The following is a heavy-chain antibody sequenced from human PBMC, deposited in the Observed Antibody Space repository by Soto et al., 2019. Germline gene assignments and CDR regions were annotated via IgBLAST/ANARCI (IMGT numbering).Heavy chain of an antibody. Sequence: GGSLRLSCAASGFTFSSYGMHWVRQAPGKGLEWVAVIWYDGSNKYYADSVKGRFTISRDNSKNTLYLQMNSRRAEDTAVYYCARGEEESFDAGYRVGMDVWGQGTTVTVSS. V-gene: IGHV3-33*01. CDR2: IWYDGSNK. CDR1: GFTFSSYG. J-gene: IGHJ6*02. CDR3: ARGEEESFDAGYRVGMDV. D-gene: IGHD3-9*01.